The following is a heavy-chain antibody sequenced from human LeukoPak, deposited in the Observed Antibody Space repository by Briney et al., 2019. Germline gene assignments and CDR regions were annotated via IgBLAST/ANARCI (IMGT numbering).Heavy chain of an antibody. D-gene: IGHD1-26*01. CDR1: GGTFSSYA. V-gene: IGHV1-69*06. CDR3: ARDRGGATYYYYYYMDV. Sequence: SVKVSCKASGGTFSSYAISWVRQAPGQGLEWMGGIIPIFGTANYAQKFQGRVTITADKSTSTAYMELSSLRSEDTAVYYCARDRGGATYYYYYYMDVWGKGTTVTVSS. J-gene: IGHJ6*03. CDR2: IIPIFGTA.